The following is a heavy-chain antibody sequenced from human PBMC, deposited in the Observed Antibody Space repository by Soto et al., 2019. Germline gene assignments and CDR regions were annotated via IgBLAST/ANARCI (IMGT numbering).Heavy chain of an antibody. CDR3: ARDGGRHSGGIDY. J-gene: IGHJ4*02. CDR2: IIPIFGTA. V-gene: IGHV1-69*01. D-gene: IGHD1-26*01. Sequence: QVQLVQSGAEVKKPGSSVKVSCKASGGTFRSYSINWVRQAPGQGLEWMGEIIPIFGTANYAQKFQGRVTITADESTSTAYMELSSLRSEDTAVYYCARDGGRHSGGIDYWGQGPLVTVSS. CDR1: GGTFRSYS.